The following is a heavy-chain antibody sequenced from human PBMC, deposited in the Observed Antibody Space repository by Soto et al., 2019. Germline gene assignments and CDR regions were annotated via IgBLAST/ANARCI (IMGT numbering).Heavy chain of an antibody. Sequence: QVQLQESGPGLVKPSETLSLTCTVSGGSINNYYWNWIRQPPGKGPEWIGFIYDSGRSSYNPSLKSRVTISVDTAKNHFSLKLSSVTAADTGVYYCARGAGSYSGGWYYDFWGQGTLVTVSS. CDR2: IYDSGRS. CDR3: ARGAGSYSGGWYYDF. V-gene: IGHV4-59*08. CDR1: GGSINNYY. D-gene: IGHD6-19*01. J-gene: IGHJ4*02.